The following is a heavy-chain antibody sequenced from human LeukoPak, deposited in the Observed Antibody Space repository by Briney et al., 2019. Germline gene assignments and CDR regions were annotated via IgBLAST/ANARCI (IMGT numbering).Heavy chain of an antibody. CDR2: IKQDGSEK. J-gene: IGHJ4*02. V-gene: IGHV3-7*01. CDR1: GFTFSSYW. Sequence: GGSLRLSCAASGFTFSSYWMTWVRLAPGKGLEWVANIKQDGSEKYYVDSVKGRFTISRDNAKNSLYLQMNSLRPEDTAVYYCARDPRAYYFDYWGQGTLVTVSS. CDR3: ARDPRAYYFDY.